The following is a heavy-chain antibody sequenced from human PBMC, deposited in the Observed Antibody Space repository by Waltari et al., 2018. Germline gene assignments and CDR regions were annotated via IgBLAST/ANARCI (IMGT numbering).Heavy chain of an antibody. Sequence: QVQLQQWGAGLLKPSETLSLTCAVYGGSFSDYYWSWIRQPPGKGLEWIGEINHNGITNYNPSLRSRITISIDTSKNQFSLKLNSVTAADTAVYYCARVQDYVRDYWGQGTLVTVSS. D-gene: IGHD3-16*01. CDR1: GGSFSDYY. CDR3: ARVQDYVRDY. V-gene: IGHV4-34*02. CDR2: INHNGIT. J-gene: IGHJ4*02.